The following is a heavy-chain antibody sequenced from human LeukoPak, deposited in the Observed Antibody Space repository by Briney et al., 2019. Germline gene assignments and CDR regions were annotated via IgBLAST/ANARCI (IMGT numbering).Heavy chain of an antibody. V-gene: IGHV4-4*02. CDR3: ARWNSSVAGEDY. D-gene: IGHD6-19*01. CDR1: GGSISSSNW. Sequence: SSETLSLTCAVSGGSISSSNWWSWVRQPPGKGLEWIGEIYHSGSTNYNPSLKSRVTISVDKSKNQFSLKLSSVTAADTAVYYCARWNSSVAGEDYWGQGTLVTVSS. CDR2: IYHSGST. J-gene: IGHJ4*02.